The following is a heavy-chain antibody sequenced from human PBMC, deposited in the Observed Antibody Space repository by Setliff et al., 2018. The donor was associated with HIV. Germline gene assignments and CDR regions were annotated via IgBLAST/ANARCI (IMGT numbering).Heavy chain of an antibody. CDR3: ARTNWPSPYYYYYMDV. J-gene: IGHJ6*03. CDR2: TYYGGST. CDR1: GVSIRTYY. Sequence: PSETLSLTCTVSGVSIRTYYWSWVRQVPGKGPEWIGHTYYGGSTDYNIYNPPLRSRVTISVDIYRKQLSLNLKSVTAADTAVYYCARTNWPSPYYYYYMDVWGKGTTVTVSS. D-gene: IGHD1-1*01. V-gene: IGHV4-59*12.